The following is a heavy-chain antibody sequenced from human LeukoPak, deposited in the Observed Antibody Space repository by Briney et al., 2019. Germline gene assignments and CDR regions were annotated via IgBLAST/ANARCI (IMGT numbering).Heavy chain of an antibody. CDR1: GFTFSDYY. D-gene: IGHD5-24*01. J-gene: IGHJ3*02. Sequence: GGSLRLSCAASGFTFSDYYMSWIRQAPGKGLEWVSVIYSGGSTYYADSVKGRFTISRDNSKNTLYLQMNSLRAEDTAVYYCARDPGGGYNNYAFDIWGQGTMVTVSS. CDR3: ARDPGGGYNNYAFDI. CDR2: IYSGGST. V-gene: IGHV3-53*01.